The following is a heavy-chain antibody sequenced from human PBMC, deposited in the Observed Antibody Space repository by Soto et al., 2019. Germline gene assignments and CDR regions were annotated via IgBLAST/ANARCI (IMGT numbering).Heavy chain of an antibody. J-gene: IGHJ5*02. Sequence: PSETLSLTCAVYGGSFSGYYWSWIRQPPGKGLEWIGEINHSGSTNYNPSLKSRVTISVDTSKNQFSLKLSSVTAADTAVYYCARGHGQFSGSYRRTTNWFDPWGQGTLVTVSS. CDR3: ARGHGQFSGSYRRTTNWFDP. D-gene: IGHD3-10*01. V-gene: IGHV4-34*01. CDR2: INHSGST. CDR1: GGSFSGYY.